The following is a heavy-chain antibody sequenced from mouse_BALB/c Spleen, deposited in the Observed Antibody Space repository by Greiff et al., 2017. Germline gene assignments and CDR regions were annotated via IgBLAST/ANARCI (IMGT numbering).Heavy chain of an antibody. Sequence: DVKLQESGPSLVKPSQTLSLTCSVTGDSITSGYWNWIRKFPGNKLEYMGYISYSGSTYYNPSLKSRISITRDTSKNQYYLQLNSVTTEDTATYYCARWRGNFWYFDVWGAGTTVTVSS. J-gene: IGHJ1*01. CDR3: ARWRGNFWYFDV. CDR1: GDSITSGY. D-gene: IGHD2-1*01. CDR2: ISYSGST. V-gene: IGHV3-8*02.